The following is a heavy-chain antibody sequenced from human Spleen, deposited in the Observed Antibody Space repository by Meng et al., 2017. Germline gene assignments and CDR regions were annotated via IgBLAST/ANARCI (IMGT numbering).Heavy chain of an antibody. CDR3: AGDEDISAAGKLFGDY. Sequence: VPLVTAWADVQEPGSPVSVTCKASGNTFPDDWLHWVRRAPGQGLGWMGRINPKSGDTHYAQRFQGRVTMTGDTSISTAYMELSGLRSDDTAMYYCAGDEDISAAGKLFGDYWGQGTLVTVSS. V-gene: IGHV1-2*06. D-gene: IGHD6-13*01. CDR2: INPKSGDT. CDR1: GNTFPDDW. J-gene: IGHJ4*02.